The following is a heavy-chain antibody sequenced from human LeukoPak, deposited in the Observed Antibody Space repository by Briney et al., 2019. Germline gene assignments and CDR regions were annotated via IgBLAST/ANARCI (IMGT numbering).Heavy chain of an antibody. CDR3: ARGQISPIVGATNFDF. CDR2: IYYRGST. D-gene: IGHD1-26*01. Sequence: PSETLSLTCTVPGGSISSSSFYWGWIRQPPGKGLEWIGSIYYRGSTYYNPSLKSRVTISVDTSKNQFSLRLSSVTAADTAVYYCARGQISPIVGATNFDFWGQGTLVTVSS. J-gene: IGHJ4*02. V-gene: IGHV4-39*07. CDR1: GGSISSSSFY.